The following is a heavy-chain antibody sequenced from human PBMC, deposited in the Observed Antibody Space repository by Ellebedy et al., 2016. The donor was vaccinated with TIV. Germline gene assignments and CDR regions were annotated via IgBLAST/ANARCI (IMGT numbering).Heavy chain of an antibody. CDR2: ISWNSGSI. V-gene: IGHV3-9*01. CDR3: AKPYYYGSGSYFPHDAFDI. CDR1: GFTFDDYA. D-gene: IGHD3-10*01. J-gene: IGHJ3*02. Sequence: SLKISXAASGFTFDDYAMHWVRQAPGKGLEWVSGISWNSGSIGYADSVKGRFTISRDNAKNSLYLQMNSLRAEDTALYYCAKPYYYGSGSYFPHDAFDIWGQGTMVTVSS.